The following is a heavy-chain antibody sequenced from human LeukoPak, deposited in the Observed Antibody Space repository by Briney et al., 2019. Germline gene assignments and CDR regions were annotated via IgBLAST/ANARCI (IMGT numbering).Heavy chain of an antibody. V-gene: IGHV3-7*01. CDR1: GFTFSSYW. CDR3: ARYTGGGAFDI. CDR2: IKQDGSEK. J-gene: IGHJ3*02. Sequence: PGGSLRLSCAASGFTFSSYWMSWVRQAPGKGLEWVANIKQDGSEKYYVDSVKGRFTISRDNSKNTLYLQMNSLRAEDTAVYYCARYTGGGAFDIWGQGTMVTVSS. D-gene: IGHD7-27*01.